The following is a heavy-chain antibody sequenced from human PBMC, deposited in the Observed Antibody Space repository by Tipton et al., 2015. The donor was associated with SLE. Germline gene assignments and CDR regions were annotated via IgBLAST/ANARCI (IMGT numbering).Heavy chain of an antibody. CDR2: INYSGNT. J-gene: IGHJ3*01. CDR1: RGSFSGYH. Sequence: TLSLTCAIYRGSFSGYHWSWIRQSPGKGLEWIGEINYSGNTNYNPSLSSRAAISIDTSTNKLSLTLSSGTAADTALYYCARGVAHYFDSGSFDVWGQGTLVTVSS. V-gene: IGHV4-34*01. D-gene: IGHD3-22*01. CDR3: ARGVAHYFDSGSFDV.